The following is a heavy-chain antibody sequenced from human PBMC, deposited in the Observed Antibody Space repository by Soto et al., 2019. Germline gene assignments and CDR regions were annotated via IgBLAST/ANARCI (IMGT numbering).Heavy chain of an antibody. CDR1: GGSISSGGYY. D-gene: IGHD1-26*01. CDR3: ARGRGSYYGEYYFDY. CDR2: IYYSGST. J-gene: IGHJ4*02. Sequence: PSETLSLTCTVSGGSISSGGYYWSWIRQHPGKGLEWIGYIYYSGSTYYNPSLKSRVTISVDTSKNQFSLKLSSVTAADTAVYYCARGRGSYYGEYYFDYWGQGTLVTVSS. V-gene: IGHV4-31*03.